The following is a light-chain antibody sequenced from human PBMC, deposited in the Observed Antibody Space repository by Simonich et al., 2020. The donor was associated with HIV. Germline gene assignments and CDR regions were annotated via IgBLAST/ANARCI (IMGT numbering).Light chain of an antibody. CDR2: EGS. CDR3: CSYAGSSTLV. Sequence: QAALTQPASVSGSPGQSITISCTGTSSDVWSYNLVSWYLQHPGKAPKRMIYEGSKRPSGVSNRFSGSKSGNTASLTISGLQAEDEADYYCCSYAGSSTLVFGGGTKLTVL. J-gene: IGLJ3*02. V-gene: IGLV2-23*01. CDR1: SSDVWSYNL.